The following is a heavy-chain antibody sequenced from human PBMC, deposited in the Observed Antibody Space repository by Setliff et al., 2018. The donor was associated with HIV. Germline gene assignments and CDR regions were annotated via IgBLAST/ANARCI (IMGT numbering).Heavy chain of an antibody. V-gene: IGHV4-34*01. Sequence: SETLSLTCAVYGGSFSGYYWRWIRQPPGKGLEWIGEINHSGSSNYNPSLKSRLTISVDTSKNQFSLKMTSVTAADTAVYYCAREDGSSWSYDRFYYYGLDVWGQGITVTVSS. CDR1: GGSFSGYY. J-gene: IGHJ6*02. CDR3: AREDGSSWSYDRFYYYGLDV. CDR2: INHSGSS. D-gene: IGHD6-19*01.